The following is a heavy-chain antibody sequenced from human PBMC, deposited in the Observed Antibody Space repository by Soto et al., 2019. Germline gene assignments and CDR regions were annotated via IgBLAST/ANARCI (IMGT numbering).Heavy chain of an antibody. V-gene: IGHV4-34*01. CDR3: ARGTGTTYYYYYMDV. Sequence: SETLSLTCAVYGGSFSGYYWSWIRQPPGKGLEWIGEINHSGSTNYNPSLKSRVTISVDTSKNQFSLKLSSVTAADTAVYYCARGTGTTYYYYYMDVWGKGTTVTVS. CDR1: GGSFSGYY. J-gene: IGHJ6*03. D-gene: IGHD1-7*01. CDR2: INHSGST.